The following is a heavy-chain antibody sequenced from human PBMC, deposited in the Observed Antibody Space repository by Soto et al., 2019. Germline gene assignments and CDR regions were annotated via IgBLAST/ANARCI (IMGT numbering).Heavy chain of an antibody. CDR2: IIPIFGTA. V-gene: IGHV1-69*13. D-gene: IGHD5-12*01. CDR1: GGTFSSYA. CDR3: ARDIDGYKTNPGYYYGMDV. J-gene: IGHJ6*02. Sequence: SVKVSCKASGGTFSSYAISWVRQAPGQGLEWMGGIIPIFGTANYAQKFQGRVTITADESTSTAYMGLSSLRSEDTAVYYCARDIDGYKTNPGYYYGMDVWGQGTTVTVSS.